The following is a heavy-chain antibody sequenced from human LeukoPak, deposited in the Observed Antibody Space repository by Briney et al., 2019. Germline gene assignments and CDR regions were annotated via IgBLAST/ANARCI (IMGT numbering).Heavy chain of an antibody. CDR1: GFTFTTYG. D-gene: IGHD4-11*01. CDR2: ISSSGSYR. J-gene: IGHJ4*02. V-gene: IGHV3-21*05. CDR3: AKISTVYDY. Sequence: GGTLRLSCSASGFTFTTYGMNWVRQAPGKGLEWVSYISSSGSYRYYADSVKGRFTISRDNSKNTLYLQMNSLRAEDTAVYYCAKISTVYDYWGQGTLVTVSS.